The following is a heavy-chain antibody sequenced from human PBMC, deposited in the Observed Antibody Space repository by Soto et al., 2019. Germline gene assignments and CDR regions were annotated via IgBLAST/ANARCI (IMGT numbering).Heavy chain of an antibody. J-gene: IGHJ4*02. Sequence: PSETLSLTCTVSGGSISSYYWSWIRQPPGKGLEWIGYIYYSGGTYYNPSLKSRVTISVDTSKNQFSLKLSSVTAADTAVYYCARDSLTTVTTDYWGQGTLVTVSS. CDR3: ARDSLTTVTTDY. CDR1: GGSISSYY. CDR2: IYYSGGT. V-gene: IGHV4-59*12. D-gene: IGHD4-17*01.